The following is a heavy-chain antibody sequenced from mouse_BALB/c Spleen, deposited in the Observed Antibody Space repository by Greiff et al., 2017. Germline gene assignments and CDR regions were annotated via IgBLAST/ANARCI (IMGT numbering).Heavy chain of an antibody. D-gene: IGHD4-1*01. J-gene: IGHJ3*01. CDR3: ARDTGTRGTWFAY. V-gene: IGHV5-6-3*01. CDR2: INSNGGST. Sequence: EVQRVESGGGLVQPGGSLKLSCAASGFTFSSYGMSWVRQTPDKRLELVATINSNGGSTYYPDSVKGRFTISRDNAKNTLYLQMSSLKSEDTAMYYCARDTGTRGTWFAYWGQGTLVTVSA. CDR1: GFTFSSYG.